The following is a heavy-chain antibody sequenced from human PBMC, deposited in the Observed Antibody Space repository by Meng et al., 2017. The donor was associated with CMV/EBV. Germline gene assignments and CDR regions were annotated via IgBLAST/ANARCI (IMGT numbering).Heavy chain of an antibody. J-gene: IGHJ4*02. Sequence: SVQVSCTASGYTFTGYYMHWVRQAPGQGLEWMGWINPNSGGKNYAQKFQGRVTMTRDTSISTAYMELSRLRSDDTAVYYCARGLLWFGELYFDYWGQGTLVTVSS. CDR1: GYTFTGYY. CDR2: INPNSGGK. CDR3: ARGLLWFGELYFDY. D-gene: IGHD3-10*01. V-gene: IGHV1-2*02.